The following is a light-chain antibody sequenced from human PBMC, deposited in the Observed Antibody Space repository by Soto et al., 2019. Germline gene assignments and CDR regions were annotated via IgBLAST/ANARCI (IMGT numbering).Light chain of an antibody. CDR2: AAS. CDR3: QQVESYPST. J-gene: IGKJ4*01. CDR1: QGISSF. V-gene: IGKV1-9*01. Sequence: IQLTQTPSSLSASVGDRVTITCRASQGISSFLAWYQQKPGKAPKLLIYAASSLQSGVPSSFSGSGFGTDCTLTITSLQPEDFATYYRQQVESYPSTFGGGTKVEMK.